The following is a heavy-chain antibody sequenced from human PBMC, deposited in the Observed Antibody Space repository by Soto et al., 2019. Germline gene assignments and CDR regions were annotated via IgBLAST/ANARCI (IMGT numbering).Heavy chain of an antibody. CDR3: ARDMYERPEGAGIRHWFDP. CDR1: GYSFNNYG. J-gene: IGHJ5*02. CDR2: IGPYNLNA. V-gene: IGHV1-18*04. D-gene: IGHD6-13*01. Sequence: VLLEQSGPEVKKPGASVNVSCKASGYSFNNYGLAWVRQAPGQGLEWLGWIGPYNLNANYAQKFQGRVTVTTDSSTRTAYMVLRSLRSDDTAVYYCARDMYERPEGAGIRHWFDPWGQGTLVTVSS.